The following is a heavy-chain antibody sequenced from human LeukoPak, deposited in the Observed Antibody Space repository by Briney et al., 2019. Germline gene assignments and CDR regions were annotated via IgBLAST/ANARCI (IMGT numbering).Heavy chain of an antibody. CDR1: GFTFSNHA. Sequence: GGSLRLSCAASGFTFSNHAMHWVRQATGKGLEWVSAIGTAGDTFYPVSVKGRFTISRENAKNSLYLQMNGLRAEDTAVFYCAKAGTGYSSGWYAVLGDFDYWGQGTLVTVSS. J-gene: IGHJ4*02. CDR2: IGTAGDT. D-gene: IGHD6-19*01. CDR3: AKAGTGYSSGWYAVLGDFDY. V-gene: IGHV3-13*01.